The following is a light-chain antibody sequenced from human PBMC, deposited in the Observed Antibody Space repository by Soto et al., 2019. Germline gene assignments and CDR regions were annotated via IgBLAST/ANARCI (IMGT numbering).Light chain of an antibody. CDR3: QTWGTGVV. J-gene: IGLJ2*01. CDR2: LDSGGSH. CDR1: SGHSSYV. V-gene: IGLV4-69*01. Sequence: QLVLTQSPSASASLGASVKLTCTLSSGHSSYVIAWHQQQPEKGPRYLMKLDSGGSHTKGDGIPDRFSGSSSGAERYLTISSLQSEDEADYYCQTWGTGVVFGGGTKLTVL.